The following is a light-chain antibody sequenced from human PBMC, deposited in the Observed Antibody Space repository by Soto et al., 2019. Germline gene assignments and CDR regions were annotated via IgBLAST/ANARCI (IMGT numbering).Light chain of an antibody. Sequence: DIQMTQSPSTLSASVGDRVTITCRASQSISTWLAWYQQKPGKAPKLLIYTASNLERGVPSRFSGSGSGTEFTLTISSLQPDDFATYDCQQHNSYPRTFGQGTKVDIK. CDR1: QSISTW. CDR3: QQHNSYPRT. CDR2: TAS. V-gene: IGKV1-5*03. J-gene: IGKJ1*01.